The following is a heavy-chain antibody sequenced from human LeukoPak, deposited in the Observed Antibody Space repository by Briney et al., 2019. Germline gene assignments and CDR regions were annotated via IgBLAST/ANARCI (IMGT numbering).Heavy chain of an antibody. CDR2: IYTSGST. D-gene: IGHD2-2*01. J-gene: IGHJ5*02. V-gene: IGHV4-4*07. Sequence: TSETLSLTCTVSGGSISSYYWSWIRQPAGKGLEWIGRIYTSGSTNYNPSLKSRVTMSVDTSKNQFSLKLSSVTAADTAVYYCARDPEYQLLHGWFDPWGQGTLVTVSS. CDR3: ARDPEYQLLHGWFDP. CDR1: GGSISSYY.